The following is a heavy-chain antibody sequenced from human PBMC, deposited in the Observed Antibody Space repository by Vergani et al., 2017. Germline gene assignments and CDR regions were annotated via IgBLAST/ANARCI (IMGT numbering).Heavy chain of an antibody. Sequence: QVQLQESGPGLVKPSETLSLTCTVSGGSVRSGSYYWSWIRQPAGKGLAWIGYIYYSGSTNSNPSLKSRVTISVDTSKNQFPLKLSSVTAADTAVYYRARELKVGDAFDIWGQGTMVTVSS. CDR1: GGSVRSGSYY. D-gene: IGHD1-26*01. CDR3: ARELKVGDAFDI. J-gene: IGHJ3*02. CDR2: IYYSGST. V-gene: IGHV4-61*10.